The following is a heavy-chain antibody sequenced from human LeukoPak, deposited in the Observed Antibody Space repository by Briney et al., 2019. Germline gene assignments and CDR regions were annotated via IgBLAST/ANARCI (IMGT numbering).Heavy chain of an antibody. Sequence: ETLSLTCAVYGGSFSGYYWSWIRQPPGKGLEWIGEINHSGSTNYNPSLKSRVTISVDTSKNQFSLKLSSVTAADTAVYYCARRGGWLQSGWFDPWGQGTLVTVSS. V-gene: IGHV4-34*01. CDR3: ARRGGWLQSGWFDP. J-gene: IGHJ5*02. CDR2: INHSGST. D-gene: IGHD5-24*01. CDR1: GGSFSGYY.